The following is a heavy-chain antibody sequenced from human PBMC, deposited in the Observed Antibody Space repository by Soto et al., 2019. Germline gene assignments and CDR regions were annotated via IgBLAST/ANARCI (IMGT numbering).Heavy chain of an antibody. CDR1: GGSISSGGYY. D-gene: IGHD3-22*01. J-gene: IGHJ4*02. Sequence: SETLSLTCTVSGGSISSGGYYWSWIRQHPGKGPEWIGYIYYSGSTYYNPSLKSRVTISVDTSKNQFSLKLSSVTAADTAVYYCARGPDYYDSSGYDNWGQGTLVTVSS. V-gene: IGHV4-31*03. CDR3: ARGPDYYDSSGYDN. CDR2: IYYSGST.